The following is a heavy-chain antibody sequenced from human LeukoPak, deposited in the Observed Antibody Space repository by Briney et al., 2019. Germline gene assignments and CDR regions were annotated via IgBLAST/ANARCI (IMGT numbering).Heavy chain of an antibody. CDR3: ARDGGSGWTGVDY. J-gene: IGHJ4*02. V-gene: IGHV3-21*01. Sequence: GGSLRLSCAASGFTFSSYSMNWVRQAPGKGLEWVSSISSSSSYIYYADSVKGRFTLSRDNAKNSLYLQMNSLRAEDTAVYYCARDGGSGWTGVDYWGQGTLVTVSS. CDR1: GFTFSSYS. D-gene: IGHD6-19*01. CDR2: ISSSSSYI.